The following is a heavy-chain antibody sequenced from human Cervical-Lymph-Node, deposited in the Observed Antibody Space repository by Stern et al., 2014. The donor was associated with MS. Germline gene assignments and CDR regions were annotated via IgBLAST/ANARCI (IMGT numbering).Heavy chain of an antibody. CDR2: ISYDGNHK. CDR1: GFTFSSYG. Sequence: VHLVESGGAVVQPGRSLRLSCAASGFTFSSYGMHWVRQAPGKGLEWVTCISYDGNHKYYAASVKGRFTISRDNSKNTLHLQMNSVTPDDTAIYYCARDYEDTSMLFDHWGQGTLVTVSS. J-gene: IGHJ4*02. V-gene: IGHV3-30*03. D-gene: IGHD2-8*01. CDR3: ARDYEDTSMLFDH.